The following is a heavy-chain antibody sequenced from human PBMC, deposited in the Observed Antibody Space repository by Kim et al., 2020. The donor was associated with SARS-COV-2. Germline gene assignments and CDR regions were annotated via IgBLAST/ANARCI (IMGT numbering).Heavy chain of an antibody. CDR1: GGSISSYY. D-gene: IGHD3-9*01. V-gene: IGHV4-59*13. CDR3: ARDPTDTYDILTGYYGYGMDV. CDR2: IYYSGST. Sequence: SETLSLTCTVSGGSISSYYWSWIRQPPGKGLEWIGYIYYSGSTNYTPSLKSRVTISVDTSKNQFSLKLSSVTAADTAVYYCARDPTDTYDILTGYYGYGMDVWGQGTTVTVSS. J-gene: IGHJ6*02.